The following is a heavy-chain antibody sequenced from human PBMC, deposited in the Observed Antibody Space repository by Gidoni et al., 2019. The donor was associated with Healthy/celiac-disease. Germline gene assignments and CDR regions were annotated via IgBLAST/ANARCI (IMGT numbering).Heavy chain of an antibody. CDR2: IYHSGST. CDR1: GYSISSGYY. V-gene: IGHV4-38-2*02. D-gene: IGHD1-26*01. Sequence: QVQLQESGPGLVKPSEPLSLTCAVSGYSISSGYYWGWIRQPPGKGLEWIGSIYHSGSTYYNPSLKSRVTISVDTSKNQFSLKLSSVTAADTAVYYCARDLLGATPDYWGQGTLVTVSS. CDR3: ARDLLGATPDY. J-gene: IGHJ4*02.